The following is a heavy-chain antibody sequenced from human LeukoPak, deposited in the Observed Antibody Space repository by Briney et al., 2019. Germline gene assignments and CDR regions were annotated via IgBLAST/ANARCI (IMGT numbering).Heavy chain of an antibody. D-gene: IGHD2-2*01. V-gene: IGHV4-39*01. Sequence: PSETLSLTCTVSGGSISGSTYYWGWIRQPPGKGLECIGCVYYSGSAYYNPSLKSRGTISVDTSKNQFSLKLSSVTAADTAVYYCAKHEGCSTTSCTGDWFDPWGQGTLVTVSS. J-gene: IGHJ5*02. CDR2: VYYSGSA. CDR1: GGSISGSTYY. CDR3: AKHEGCSTTSCTGDWFDP.